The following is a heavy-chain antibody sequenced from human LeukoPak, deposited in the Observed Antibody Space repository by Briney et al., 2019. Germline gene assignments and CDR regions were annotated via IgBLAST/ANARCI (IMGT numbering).Heavy chain of an antibody. CDR3: ARTDCTNGVCLYYYGMDV. CDR1: GYTFTSYY. CDR2: INPSGGST. Sequence: ASVKVSCKASGYTFTSYYMHWVRQAPGQGLEWMGIINPSGGSTSYAQKFQGRVTITADESTSTAYMELSSLRSEDTAVYYCARTDCTNGVCLYYYGMDVWGQGTTVTVSS. J-gene: IGHJ6*02. D-gene: IGHD2-8*01. V-gene: IGHV1-46*01.